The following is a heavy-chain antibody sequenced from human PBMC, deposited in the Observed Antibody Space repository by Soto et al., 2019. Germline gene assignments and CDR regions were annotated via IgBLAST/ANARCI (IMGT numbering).Heavy chain of an antibody. CDR3: ERGPRYGDYVTRWFDP. Sequence: QVQLVQSGAEVKKPGSSVKVSCKASGGTFSSYAISWVRQAPGQGLEWMGGIIPIFGTANYAQKFQGRVTSTADESTSTAYMELSSLRSEDTAVYYCERGPRYGDYVTRWFDPWGQGTLVTVSS. CDR1: GGTFSSYA. J-gene: IGHJ5*02. D-gene: IGHD4-17*01. CDR2: IIPIFGTA. V-gene: IGHV1-69*12.